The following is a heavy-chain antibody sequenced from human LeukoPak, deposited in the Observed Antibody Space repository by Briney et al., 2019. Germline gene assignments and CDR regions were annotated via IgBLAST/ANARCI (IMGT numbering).Heavy chain of an antibody. CDR2: IYYSGST. J-gene: IGHJ3*02. V-gene: IGHV4-39*07. Sequence: SETLSLTCTVSGGSISSSSYYWGWIRQPPGKGLEWIGSIYYSGSTYYNPSLKSRVTISVDRSKNQFSLKLSSVTAADTAVYYCARDHKCSSTSCYTWVAFDIWGQGTMVTVSS. CDR3: ARDHKCSSTSCYTWVAFDI. CDR1: GGSISSSSYY. D-gene: IGHD2-2*02.